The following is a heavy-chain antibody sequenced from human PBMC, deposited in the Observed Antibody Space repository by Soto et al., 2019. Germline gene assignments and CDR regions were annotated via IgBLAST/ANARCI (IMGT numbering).Heavy chain of an antibody. J-gene: IGHJ6*02. V-gene: IGHV3-23*01. CDR1: GFTFSTYA. CDR3: AKGLRTTTNYNYGMDV. CDR2: ISASGGST. Sequence: EVQLLESGGGLVQPGGSLRLSCAASGFTFSTYAMSWVRQAPGKGLEWVSVISASGGSTFYAASVKGRFTVSRDNSRNTLYLLVISLRVEDTAVYYCAKGLRTTTNYNYGMDVWGQGTTVTVSS.